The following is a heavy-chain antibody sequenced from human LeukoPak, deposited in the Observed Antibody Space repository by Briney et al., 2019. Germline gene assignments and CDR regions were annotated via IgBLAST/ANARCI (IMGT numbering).Heavy chain of an antibody. V-gene: IGHV3-23*01. D-gene: IGHD3-10*01. Sequence: GGSLRLSCAASGFTFSSYAMSWVRQAPGRGLEWVSTISGSGGSTYYADSVKGRFTISRDNSKNTLYLQMNSLRAEDTAVYYCAREASYYGSGSYYNNRYYMDVWGKGTTVTISS. CDR1: GFTFSSYA. CDR2: ISGSGGST. CDR3: AREASYYGSGSYYNNRYYMDV. J-gene: IGHJ6*03.